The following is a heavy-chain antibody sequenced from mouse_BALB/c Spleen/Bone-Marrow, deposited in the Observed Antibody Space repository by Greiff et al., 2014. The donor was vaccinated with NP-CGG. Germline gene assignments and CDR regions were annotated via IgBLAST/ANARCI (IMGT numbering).Heavy chain of an antibody. J-gene: IGHJ3*01. Sequence: EVQRVESGGGLVKSGGSLKLSCAASGFTFSNYGMSWVRQTPEKRLGWVATISGGGSYTFYSDSVKGRFTISRDNAKNNLYVQLSSLRSEDTAVYYCARHAYYDQTEVSFVYWGQGTLVTVSA. CDR2: ISGGGSYT. CDR3: ARHAYYDQTEVSFVY. D-gene: IGHD2-4*01. CDR1: GFTFSNYG. V-gene: IGHV5-9-2*01.